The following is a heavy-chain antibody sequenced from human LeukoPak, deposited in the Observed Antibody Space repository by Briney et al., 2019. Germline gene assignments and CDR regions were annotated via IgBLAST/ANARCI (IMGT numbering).Heavy chain of an antibody. V-gene: IGHV1-69*04. CDR1: GGTFSSYA. Sequence: ASVKVSCKASGGTFSSYAISWVRQAPGQGLEWMGRLIPILGIPNYAQKVQGRVTITADKSTTTAYMELSSLRSEDTAVYYCATEAIVVVTARDYWYFDLWGCGTLVTVSS. D-gene: IGHD2-21*02. J-gene: IGHJ2*01. CDR2: LIPILGIP. CDR3: ATEAIVVVTARDYWYFDL.